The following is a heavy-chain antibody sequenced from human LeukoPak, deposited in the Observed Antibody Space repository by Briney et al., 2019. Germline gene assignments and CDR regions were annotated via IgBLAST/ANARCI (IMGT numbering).Heavy chain of an antibody. CDR3: ASGYGSGWFDA. J-gene: IGHJ5*02. CDR1: GVSISSRGY. Sequence: TSQPLSLTCSVSGVSISSRGYWGWIRPHPGKGLEWIGYIDYSGNTYYKPSLQSRVIISADTSKNQFTLKLSSVTAADTAVYYCASGYGSGWFDAWGQGAVVTVSS. V-gene: IGHV4-31*03. CDR2: IDYSGNT. D-gene: IGHD3-9*01.